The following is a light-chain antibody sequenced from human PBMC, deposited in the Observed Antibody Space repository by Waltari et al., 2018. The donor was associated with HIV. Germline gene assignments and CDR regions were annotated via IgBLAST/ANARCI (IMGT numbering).Light chain of an antibody. V-gene: IGKV3-11*01. J-gene: IGKJ4*01. CDR2: DAS. CDR3: QQRTSWPPRLT. Sequence: EVVLQSRATLSLSPGETATLSCRASQNIDTHLAWYQQRPGQAPRLLIFDASKRATGIPAKFHGSGSGTDFTLTITNLQPEDFAVYYCQQRTSWPPRLTFGGGSKVEIK. CDR1: QNIDTH.